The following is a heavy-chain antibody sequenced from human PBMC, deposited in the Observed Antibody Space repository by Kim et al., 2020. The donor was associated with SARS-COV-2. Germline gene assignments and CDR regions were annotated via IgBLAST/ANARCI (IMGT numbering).Heavy chain of an antibody. D-gene: IGHD3-10*01. V-gene: IGHV4-34*01. CDR3: ARVFSGRYYYGSGSYYNW. CDR1: GGSFSGYY. Sequence: SETLSLTCAVYGGSFSGYYWSWIRQPPGKGLEWIGEINHSGSTNYNPSLKSRVTISVDTSKNQFSLKLSSVTAADTAVYYCARVFSGRYYYGSGSYYNW. CDR2: INHSGST. J-gene: IGHJ5*01.